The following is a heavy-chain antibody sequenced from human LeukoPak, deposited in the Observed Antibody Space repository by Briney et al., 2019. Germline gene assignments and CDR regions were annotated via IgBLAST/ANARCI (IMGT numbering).Heavy chain of an antibody. J-gene: IGHJ5*02. D-gene: IGHD6-13*01. CDR3: ARGGYSSSWYFSRAVRPPRIEWFDP. CDR1: GYTFTGYY. Sequence: ASVKVSCKASGYTFTGYYMHWVRQAPGQGLEWMGRINPNSGGTNYAQKFQGRVTMTRDTSISTAYMELSRLRSDDTAVYYCARGGYSSSWYFSRAVRPPRIEWFDPWGQGTLVTVSS. CDR2: INPNSGGT. V-gene: IGHV1-2*06.